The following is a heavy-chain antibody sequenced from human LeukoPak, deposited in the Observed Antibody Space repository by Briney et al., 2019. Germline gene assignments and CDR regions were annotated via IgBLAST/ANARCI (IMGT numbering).Heavy chain of an antibody. CDR2: IYYSGST. CDR1: GGSISSSSYY. CDR3: ARRSGMVRGVDTYYFDY. V-gene: IGHV4-39*01. Sequence: PSETLSLTCTVSGGSISSSSYYWGWIRQPPGKGLEWIGSIYYSGSTYYNPSLKSRVTISVDTSKNQFSLKLSSVTAADTAVYYCARRSGMVRGVDTYYFDYWGQGTLVTVSS. D-gene: IGHD3-10*01. J-gene: IGHJ4*02.